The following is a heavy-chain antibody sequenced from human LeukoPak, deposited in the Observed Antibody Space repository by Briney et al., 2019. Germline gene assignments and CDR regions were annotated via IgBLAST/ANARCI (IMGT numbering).Heavy chain of an antibody. CDR3: ARGGEYSYGAYYYYMDV. V-gene: IGHV3-48*03. Sequence: GGSLRLSCAASGFTFSSYEMNWVRQAPGKGLEWVSYISSSGSTIYYADSVKGRFTISRDNAKNSLYLQMNSLRAEDTAVHYCARGGEYSYGAYYYYMDVWGKGTTVTISS. J-gene: IGHJ6*03. D-gene: IGHD5-18*01. CDR1: GFTFSSYE. CDR2: ISSSGSTI.